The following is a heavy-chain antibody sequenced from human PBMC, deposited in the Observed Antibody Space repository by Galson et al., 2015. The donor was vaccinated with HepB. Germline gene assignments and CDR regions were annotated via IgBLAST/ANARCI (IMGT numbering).Heavy chain of an antibody. D-gene: IGHD1-26*01. CDR2: INPSGSST. Sequence: SVKVSCKASGYTFTSYYMHWVRQAPGQGLVWMGIINPSGSSTSYAQKFQGRVTMTRDTSTSTVYMELRSLRSEDTAVYYCARVGLGGSTSYYYGMDVWGQGTTVTVSS. V-gene: IGHV1-46*03. J-gene: IGHJ6*02. CDR3: ARVGLGGSTSYYYGMDV. CDR1: GYTFTSYY.